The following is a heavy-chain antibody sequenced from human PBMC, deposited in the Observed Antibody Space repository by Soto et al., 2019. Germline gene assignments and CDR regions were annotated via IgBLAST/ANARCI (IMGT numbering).Heavy chain of an antibody. J-gene: IGHJ6*02. D-gene: IGHD3-9*01. CDR3: ARDGYDILTGYHIGGMDV. CDR1: GFTFNNYW. CDR2: MKQDGSEK. Sequence: EVQLVESGGGLVQPGGSLRLSCAAAGFTFNNYWMSWVRQTPGKGLEWVANMKQDGSEKYYVDSVKGRFTISRDNAKNSLYLQMNSLRAEDTAVYYCARDGYDILTGYHIGGMDVWGQGTTVTVSS. V-gene: IGHV3-7*01.